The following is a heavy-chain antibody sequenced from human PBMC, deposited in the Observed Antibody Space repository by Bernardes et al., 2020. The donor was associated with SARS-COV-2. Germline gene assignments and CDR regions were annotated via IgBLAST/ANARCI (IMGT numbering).Heavy chain of an antibody. CDR2: IYYSGIT. CDR3: ARIITIFGVVPTDFDY. J-gene: IGHJ4*02. Sequence: SEPLSLTCTVSGGSISSSSDYWGWLLQPPGKGLEWIGRIYYSGITYYNPSLKSRVTISVDTSKNQFSLKLSSVTAADTAVYYCARIITIFGVVPTDFDYWGQGTLVTVSS. V-gene: IGHV4-39*01. D-gene: IGHD3-3*01. CDR1: GGSISSSSDY.